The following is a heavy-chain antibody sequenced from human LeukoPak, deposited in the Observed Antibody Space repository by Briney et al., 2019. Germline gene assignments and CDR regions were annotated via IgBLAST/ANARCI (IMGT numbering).Heavy chain of an antibody. J-gene: IGHJ4*02. Sequence: ASVKVSCKASGYTFINYGITWVRPAPGQGREWMGWISAYNSAYNGNTHYAQKLQGRVTMTTDTSTNTGYMELRSLRSDDTAVYYCAREYGSGSYTGIDYWGQGTLVTVSS. D-gene: IGHD3-10*01. CDR3: AREYGSGSYTGIDY. CDR1: GYTFINYG. CDR2: ISAYNSAYNGNT. V-gene: IGHV1-18*01.